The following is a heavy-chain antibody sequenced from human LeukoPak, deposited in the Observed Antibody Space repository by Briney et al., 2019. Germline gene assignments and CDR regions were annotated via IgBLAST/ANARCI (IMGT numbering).Heavy chain of an antibody. Sequence: GGSLRLSCAASGFTFDDYAMHWARQAPGKGLEWVSGISWNSGSIGYADSVKGRFTISRDNAKNSLYLQMNSLRAEDTALYYCAKDRSILEWLFYFDYWGQGTLVTVS. J-gene: IGHJ4*02. D-gene: IGHD3-3*01. CDR2: ISWNSGSI. CDR3: AKDRSILEWLFYFDY. V-gene: IGHV3-9*01. CDR1: GFTFDDYA.